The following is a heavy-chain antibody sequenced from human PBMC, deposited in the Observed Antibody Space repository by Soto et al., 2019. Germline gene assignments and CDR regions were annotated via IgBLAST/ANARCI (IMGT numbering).Heavy chain of an antibody. CDR1: GDSISGYY. Sequence: SETLSLTCTVSGDSISGYYWSWIRQSPGKGLEWIGYIYESGSINYNPSLKSRVTMSIDTPKNQFSLKLSSVTAADTAVYYCARSGRSGYYYYYGMDVWGQGTTVTVSS. CDR2: IYESGSI. J-gene: IGHJ6*02. CDR3: ARSGRSGYYYYYGMDV. D-gene: IGHD6-25*01. V-gene: IGHV4-59*01.